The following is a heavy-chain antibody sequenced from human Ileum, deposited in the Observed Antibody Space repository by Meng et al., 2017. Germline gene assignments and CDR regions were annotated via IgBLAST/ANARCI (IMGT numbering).Heavy chain of an antibody. V-gene: IGHV1-69*06. D-gene: IGHD5-18*01. J-gene: IGHJ6*02. CDR3: ASPDTLTDYYYYYGMDV. Sequence: SVKVSCKASGGTFSSYAISWVRQAPGQGLEWMGGIIPIFGTANYAQKFQGRVTITADKSTSTAYMELSSLRSEDTAVYYCASPDTLTDYYYYYGMDVWGQGTTVTVSS. CDR2: IIPIFGTA. CDR1: GGTFSSYA.